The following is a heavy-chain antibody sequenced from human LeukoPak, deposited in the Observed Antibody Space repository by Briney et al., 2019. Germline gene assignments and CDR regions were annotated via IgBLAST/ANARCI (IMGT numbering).Heavy chain of an antibody. CDR1: GGSISSSNR. V-gene: IGHV4-4*02. CDR3: VRRGENGHWYFDL. D-gene: IGHD3-16*01. Sequence: SGTLSLTCAVSGGSISSSNRWSWVRQPPGKGLEWIGYIYHSGSTYYNPSLKSRVTISVDRSKNQFSLKLSSVTAADTAVYYCVRRGENGHWYFDLWGRGTLVAVSS. CDR2: IYHSGST. J-gene: IGHJ2*01.